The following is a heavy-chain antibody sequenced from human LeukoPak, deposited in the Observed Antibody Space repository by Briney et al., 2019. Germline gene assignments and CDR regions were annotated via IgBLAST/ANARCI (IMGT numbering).Heavy chain of an antibody. V-gene: IGHV1-46*01. CDR1: GYTFTSYG. J-gene: IGHJ4*02. Sequence: ASVKVSCKASGYTFTSYGISWVRQAPGQGLEWMGIINPSGGSTSYAQKFQGRVTMTRDTSTSTVYMELSSLRSEDTAVYYCARGGMRRYSLLDYWGQGTLVTVSS. D-gene: IGHD5-18*01. CDR2: INPSGGST. CDR3: ARGGMRRYSLLDY.